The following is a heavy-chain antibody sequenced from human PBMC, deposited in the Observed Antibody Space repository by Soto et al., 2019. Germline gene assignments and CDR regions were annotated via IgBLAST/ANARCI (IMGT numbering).Heavy chain of an antibody. D-gene: IGHD1-26*01. V-gene: IGHV5-51*01. CDR1: GYSFTSYW. CDR2: IYPGDSDT. CDR3: ARRKWELLTAFDI. J-gene: IGHJ3*02. Sequence: PGESLKISCKGSGYSFTSYWIGWVRQMPGKGLEWMGIIYPGDSDTRYSPSFQGQVTISADKSISTAYLQWSSLKASDTAMYYWARRKWELLTAFDIWGQGTMVTVSS.